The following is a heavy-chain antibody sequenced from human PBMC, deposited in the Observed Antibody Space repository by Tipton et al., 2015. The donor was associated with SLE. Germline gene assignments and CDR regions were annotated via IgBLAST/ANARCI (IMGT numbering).Heavy chain of an antibody. CDR3: ARGYMIGDAYSSSWWGHYWYFDL. V-gene: IGHV4-59*01. D-gene: IGHD6-13*01. J-gene: IGHJ2*01. CDR2: IYYSGST. CDR1: GGSISSYY. Sequence: TLSLTCTVSGGSISSYYWSWIRQPPGKGLEWIGYIYYSGSTNYNPSLKSRVTISVDTSKNQFSLKLSSVTAADTAVYYCARGYMIGDAYSSSWWGHYWYFDLWGRGTLVTVSS.